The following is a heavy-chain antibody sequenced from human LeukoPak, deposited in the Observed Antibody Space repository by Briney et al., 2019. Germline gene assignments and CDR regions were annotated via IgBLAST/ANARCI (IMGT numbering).Heavy chain of an antibody. CDR1: GFTFSTFG. J-gene: IGHJ4*02. CDR2: INYNGRDM. Sequence: GGSLRLSCAASGFTFSTFGMSWVRQAPGKGLEWISYINYNGRDMYYADSVKGRFTTSRDNAKDSLYLQMSTLRDEDTAVYYCARDLYSYGRFDYWGQGTLVTISS. D-gene: IGHD5-18*01. V-gene: IGHV3-48*02. CDR3: ARDLYSYGRFDY.